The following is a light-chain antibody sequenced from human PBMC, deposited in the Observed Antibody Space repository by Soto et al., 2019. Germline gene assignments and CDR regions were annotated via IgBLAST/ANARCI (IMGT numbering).Light chain of an antibody. CDR2: KAS. V-gene: IGKV1-5*03. CDR1: QSISSW. Sequence: DIHITQTTSTLSASVGDRVTITCRASQSISSWLAWYQQKPGKDPKLLIYKASSLESGVPSRFSGSGSGTEFTLTIISLQPDDFATYYCPLSTCHCIRFGDGTRLENK. J-gene: IGKJ5*01. CDR3: PLSTCHCIR.